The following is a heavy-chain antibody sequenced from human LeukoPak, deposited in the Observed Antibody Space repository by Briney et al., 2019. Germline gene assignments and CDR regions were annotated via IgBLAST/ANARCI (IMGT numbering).Heavy chain of an antibody. D-gene: IGHD6-13*01. J-gene: IGHJ4*02. Sequence: GESLKISCKGSGYSFSIYWIGWVRQMPGKGLEWMGIIYPGDSETRYSPSFQGQVTISADKSISTAYLQWSSLKASDTAMYYCARRDSSSWSYSWGQGTLVTVSS. CDR2: IYPGDSET. CDR3: ARRDSSSWSYS. CDR1: GYSFSIYW. V-gene: IGHV5-51*01.